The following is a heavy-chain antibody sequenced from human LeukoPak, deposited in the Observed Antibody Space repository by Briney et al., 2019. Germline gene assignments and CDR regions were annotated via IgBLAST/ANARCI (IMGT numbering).Heavy chain of an antibody. D-gene: IGHD2-21*01. CDR2: VDDSGNT. CDR1: GGSINSYY. J-gene: IGHJ4*02. V-gene: IGHV4-59*08. Sequence: SETLSLTCIVSGGSINSYYWSWIRQPPGKGLEWIADVDDSGNTNYNPSLKSRVTISADTSRNEFSLQVNYVTAADTAVYYCARHLAARLGGARFSDYWGQGTLVTVSS. CDR3: ARHLAARLGGARFSDY.